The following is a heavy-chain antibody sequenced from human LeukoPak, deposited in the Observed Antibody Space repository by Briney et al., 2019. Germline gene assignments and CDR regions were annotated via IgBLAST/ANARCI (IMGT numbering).Heavy chain of an antibody. V-gene: IGHV4-38-2*01. CDR3: ARRDGSSWYNWFDP. CDR2: IFHSGDT. CDR1: GFSISRGYF. Sequence: SETLSLTCAVSGFSISRGYFWGWLRPPPGTGLGWIGSIFHSGDTYYSPSLKSRVALSVDTSKNQFSLRLTSVTAADTALYYCARRDGSSWYNWFDPWGQGILVTVSS. J-gene: IGHJ5*02. D-gene: IGHD6-13*01.